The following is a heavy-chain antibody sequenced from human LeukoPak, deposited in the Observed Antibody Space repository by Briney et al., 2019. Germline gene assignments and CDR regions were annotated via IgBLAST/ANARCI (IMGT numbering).Heavy chain of an antibody. J-gene: IGHJ4*02. CDR3: ATDRSGWGPRNISYFDY. CDR1: GYTPTELS. CDR2: FDPEDGET. Sequence: GKFSCKVSGYTPTELSMPWVRQAPGKGLEWMGGFDPEDGETIYAQKFQGRVTMTEDTSTDTAYMGRSSLRSEETAVYYCATDRSGWGPRNISYFDYWGQGTLVTVSS. V-gene: IGHV1-24*01. D-gene: IGHD6-19*01.